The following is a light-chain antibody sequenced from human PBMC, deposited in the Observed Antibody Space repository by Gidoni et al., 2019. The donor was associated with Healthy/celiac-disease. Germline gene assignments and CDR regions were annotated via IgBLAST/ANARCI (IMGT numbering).Light chain of an antibody. Sequence: SYVRTQPHSGSVAPGKTARSTCGGNNIGSKRVHWYQQKPGQAPVLVLYYDSDRPSGIPERFSGSNSGNTATLTIRRVEAGDEADYYCQVWDSSSDHVVFGGGTKLTVL. CDR1: NIGSKR. J-gene: IGLJ2*01. CDR3: QVWDSSSDHVV. V-gene: IGLV3-21*04. CDR2: YDS.